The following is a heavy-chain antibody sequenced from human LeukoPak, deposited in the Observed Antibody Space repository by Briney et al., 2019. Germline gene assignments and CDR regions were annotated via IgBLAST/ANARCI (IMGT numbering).Heavy chain of an antibody. CDR3: AKDARWGTGGRRVRSGYNPFDY. CDR2: ISGSGGST. D-gene: IGHD2-8*02. Sequence: PGGSLTLSCAASGFTFSSYAMSWVRQAPGNGLEWVSAISGSGGSTYYADSVKGRFTISRDNSKNTLYLQMNSLRAEDTAVYYCAKDARWGTGGRRVRSGYNPFDYWGQGTLVTVSS. J-gene: IGHJ4*02. CDR1: GFTFSSYA. V-gene: IGHV3-23*01.